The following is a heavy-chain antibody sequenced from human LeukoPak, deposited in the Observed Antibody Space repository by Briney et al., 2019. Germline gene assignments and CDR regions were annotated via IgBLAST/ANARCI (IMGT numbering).Heavy chain of an antibody. D-gene: IGHD2-15*01. CDR2: IYPGNSDT. V-gene: IGHV5-51*01. CDR1: GYSLTNYW. J-gene: IGHJ4*02. CDR3: ARGLGYCSTNTCRTFDY. Sequence: GESLKISCKASGYSLTNYWIAWVRQMPGKGLEWMGSIYPGNSDTRYSPSFQGQVTISADKSITTAYLQWSSLKASDTAMYYCARGLGYCSTNTCRTFDYWGQGILVTVSS.